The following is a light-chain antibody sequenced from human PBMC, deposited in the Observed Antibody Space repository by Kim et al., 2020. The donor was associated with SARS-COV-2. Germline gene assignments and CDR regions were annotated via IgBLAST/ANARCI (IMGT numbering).Light chain of an antibody. CDR1: QSVSSN. CDR2: SAS. J-gene: IGKJ2*01. V-gene: IGKV3-15*01. Sequence: SVSPGERPTLSCRASQSVSSNLAWYQQKPGQAPRLLMYSASTRATGIPARFSGSGSETEFTLTISSLQSEDFAVYYCQQYNNWPYTFGQGTKLEI. CDR3: QQYNNWPYT.